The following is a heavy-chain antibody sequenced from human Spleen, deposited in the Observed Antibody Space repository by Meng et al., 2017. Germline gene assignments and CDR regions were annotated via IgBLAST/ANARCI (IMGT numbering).Heavy chain of an antibody. CDR1: GGSISSGSYY. CDR2: IFTTGST. V-gene: IGHV4-61*02. CDR3: ARGAYSSSWYDWFDP. Sequence: GQRRESGPGLGKPSQTLSLPCIVSGGSISSGSYYWSWIRQPAGKGLEWIGRIFTTGSTNYNPSLKSRVTISVDTSKNQFSLKLSSVIAADTAVYYCARGAYSSSWYDWFDPWGQGTLVTVSS. J-gene: IGHJ5*02. D-gene: IGHD6-13*01.